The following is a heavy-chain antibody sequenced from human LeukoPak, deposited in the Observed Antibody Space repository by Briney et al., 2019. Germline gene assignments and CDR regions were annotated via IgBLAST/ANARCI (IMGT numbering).Heavy chain of an antibody. J-gene: IGHJ4*02. V-gene: IGHV4-39*07. Sequence: PSETLSLTCTVSGGSISSGDYYWSWIRQPPGKGLEWIGEINHSGSTNYNPSLKSRVTISVDTSKNQFSLKLSSVTAADTAVYYCASREMATTFDYWGQGTLVTVSS. CDR1: GGSISSGDYY. CDR2: INHSGST. CDR3: ASREMATTFDY. D-gene: IGHD5-24*01.